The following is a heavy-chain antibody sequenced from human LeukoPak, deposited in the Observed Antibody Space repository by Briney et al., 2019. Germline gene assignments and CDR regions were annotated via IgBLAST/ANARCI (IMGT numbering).Heavy chain of an antibody. V-gene: IGHV3-23*01. J-gene: IGHJ4*02. CDR2: ITTGDGNT. CDR3: AKDGGLWVSAHWGDS. CDR1: GFTFSSYT. Sequence: GGSLRLSCTASGFTFSSYTMTWVRQAPGKGLKWVSTITTGDGNTYYADSVKGRFTISRDDSKNTLYLQMNSLRAEDTAVYYCAKDGGLWVSAHWGDSWGRGTLVTVSS. D-gene: IGHD7-27*01.